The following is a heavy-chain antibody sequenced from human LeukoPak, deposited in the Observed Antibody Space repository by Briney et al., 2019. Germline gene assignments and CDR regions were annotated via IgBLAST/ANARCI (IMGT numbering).Heavy chain of an antibody. CDR1: GGSFSGYY. J-gene: IGHJ4*02. CDR2: VNHGGST. V-gene: IGHV4-34*01. CDR3: ATSLYGDYEADY. D-gene: IGHD5-12*01. Sequence: PSETLSLTCGVYGGSFSGYYRSWVRQPPGKGLECDGEVNHGGSTNCNPSLKSRVTISVATSKNQLSLGLSSVTAADTAVYYCATSLYGDYEADYWGPGILVTVSS.